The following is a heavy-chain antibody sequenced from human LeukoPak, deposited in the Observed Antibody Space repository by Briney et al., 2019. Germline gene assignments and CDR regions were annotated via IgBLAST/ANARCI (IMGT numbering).Heavy chain of an antibody. J-gene: IGHJ4*02. CDR3: AREILQFLAFDY. D-gene: IGHD3-3*01. Sequence: SETLSLTCTVSGGSISSSTYYWGWIRQPPGKGLEWIGSIYYSGSTYYNPSLKSRVTISVDTSKNQFSLKLSSVTAADTAVYYCAREILQFLAFDYWGQGTLVTVSS. CDR1: GGSISSSTYY. CDR2: IYYSGST. V-gene: IGHV4-39*07.